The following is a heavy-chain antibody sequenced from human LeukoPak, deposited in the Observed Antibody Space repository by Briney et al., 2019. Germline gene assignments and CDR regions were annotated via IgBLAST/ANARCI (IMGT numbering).Heavy chain of an antibody. Sequence: SETLSLTCTVSGGSISSYYWSWIRQPPGKGLEWIGYIYTSGSTNYNPSLKSRVTISVDTSKNQFSLKLSSVTAADTAGYYCARGIFGVVIINYYYYMDVWGKGTTVTVSS. D-gene: IGHD3-3*01. J-gene: IGHJ6*03. CDR1: GGSISSYY. CDR3: ARGIFGVVIINYYYYMDV. CDR2: IYTSGST. V-gene: IGHV4-4*09.